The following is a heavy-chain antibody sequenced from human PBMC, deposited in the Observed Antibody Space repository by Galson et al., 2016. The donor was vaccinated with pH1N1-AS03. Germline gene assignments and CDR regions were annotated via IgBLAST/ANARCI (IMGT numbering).Heavy chain of an antibody. D-gene: IGHD2/OR15-2a*01. Sequence: SLRLSCAVSGFAFSSYWMSWVRQAPGKGLECVASISHDGSDKYYVDSVRGRFTISRDNAKNSLLLHMDSLRAEDTAVYYCASNIKGWGQGTQVTVSS. CDR3: ASNIKG. CDR2: ISHDGSDK. J-gene: IGHJ4*02. V-gene: IGHV3-7*01. CDR1: GFAFSSYW.